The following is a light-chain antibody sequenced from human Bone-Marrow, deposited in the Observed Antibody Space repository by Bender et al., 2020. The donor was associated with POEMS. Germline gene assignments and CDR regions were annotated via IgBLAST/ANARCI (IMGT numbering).Light chain of an antibody. CDR1: STDVGKYNL. V-gene: IGLV2-23*01. Sequence: QSALTQPASVSGSPGQSITISCTGTSTDVGKYNLVSWYQQYPGKAPKVVIYEGSKRPSGVSGRFSGSTSGNTASLTISGLQGEDEADYHCYSYAGNNNWVFGGGTKLTVL. CDR2: EGS. CDR3: YSYAGNNNWV. J-gene: IGLJ3*02.